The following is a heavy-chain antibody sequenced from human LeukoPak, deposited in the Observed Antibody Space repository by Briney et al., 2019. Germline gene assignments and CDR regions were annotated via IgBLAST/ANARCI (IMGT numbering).Heavy chain of an antibody. Sequence: GGSLRLSCATSGFTFSNAWMTWVRQAPGKGLEWVSAISGSGGSTYYADSVKGRFTISRDNSKNTLYLQMNSLRAEDTAVYYCAKGLGYSSGWAQGDDAFDIWGQGTMVTVSS. D-gene: IGHD6-19*01. V-gene: IGHV3-23*01. CDR2: ISGSGGST. CDR1: GFTFSNAW. J-gene: IGHJ3*02. CDR3: AKGLGYSSGWAQGDDAFDI.